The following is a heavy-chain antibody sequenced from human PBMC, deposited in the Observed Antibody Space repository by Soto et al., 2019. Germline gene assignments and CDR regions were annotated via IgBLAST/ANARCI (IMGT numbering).Heavy chain of an antibody. J-gene: IGHJ4*02. CDR2: ISSSGNTI. CDR1: GFTFSDYY. Sequence: GGSLRLSCAASGFTFSDYYMSWIRQAPGKGLEWVSYISSSGNTIYYADSVKGRFTISRDNAKNSLYLQMNSLSAEDTAVYYCARDWKYYFGSGSPVNYWGQGTLVTVS. CDR3: ARDWKYYFGSGSPVNY. D-gene: IGHD3-10*01. V-gene: IGHV3-11*01.